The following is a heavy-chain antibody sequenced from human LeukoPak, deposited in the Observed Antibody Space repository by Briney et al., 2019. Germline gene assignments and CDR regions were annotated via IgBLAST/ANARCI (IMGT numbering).Heavy chain of an antibody. J-gene: IGHJ4*02. V-gene: IGHV4-38-2*02. Sequence: SETPSLTCTVSGYSISSGYYWGWIRQPPGKGLEWIGSIYHSGSTYYNPSLKSRVTISVDTSKNQFSLKLSSVTTADTAVYYCARDRKDCSGGSCYSGRYYFDYWGQGTLVTVSS. CDR3: ARDRKDCSGGSCYSGRYYFDY. D-gene: IGHD2-15*01. CDR2: IYHSGST. CDR1: GYSISSGYY.